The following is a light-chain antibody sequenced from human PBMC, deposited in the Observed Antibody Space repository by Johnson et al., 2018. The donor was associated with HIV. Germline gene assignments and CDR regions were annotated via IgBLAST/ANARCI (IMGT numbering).Light chain of an antibody. V-gene: IGLV1-51*01. CDR3: GTGDSSLSPYG. J-gene: IGLJ1*01. CDR1: SSNIGNNY. Sequence: QSVLTQPPSVSAAPGQKVTISCSGSSSNIGNNYVSWYQQLPGTAPKLLIYDNNKRPSGIPDRFSGSKYGTSATLGITGLMTGDEADYYCGTGDSSLSPYGFGTGTKVTVL. CDR2: DNN.